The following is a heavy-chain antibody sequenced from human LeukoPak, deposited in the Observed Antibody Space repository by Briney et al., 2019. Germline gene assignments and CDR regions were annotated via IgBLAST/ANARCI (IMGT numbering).Heavy chain of an antibody. D-gene: IGHD6-13*01. V-gene: IGHV3-74*01. Sequence: PGGSLRLSCAASGFTLSSYWMNWLRQGPGKGLVWVSRINSDGSTTSYADSVKGRFTISRDNSKNTLYLQMNSLRAEDTAVYYCAKCPTGYTKTFDSWGQGTLVTVSS. J-gene: IGHJ4*02. CDR2: INSDGSTT. CDR1: GFTLSSYW. CDR3: AKCPTGYTKTFDS.